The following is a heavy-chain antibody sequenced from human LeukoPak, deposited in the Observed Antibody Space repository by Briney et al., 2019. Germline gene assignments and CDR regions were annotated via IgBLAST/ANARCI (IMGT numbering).Heavy chain of an antibody. CDR3: TTDSYCSTTTCYASSNYYYGLDA. D-gene: IGHD2-2*01. J-gene: IGHJ6*02. V-gene: IGHV3-15*05. CDR2: IYRNADGGTT. CDR1: GFTFSNAW. Sequence: GGSLRLSCAASGFTFSNAWMTWVRQAPGKGLEWVGRIYRNADGGTTDYAAPVKGRFTISRDDSRNTLYLQMNSLKTEDTAVYYCTTDSYCSTTTCYASSNYYYGLDAWGQGTSVTVSS.